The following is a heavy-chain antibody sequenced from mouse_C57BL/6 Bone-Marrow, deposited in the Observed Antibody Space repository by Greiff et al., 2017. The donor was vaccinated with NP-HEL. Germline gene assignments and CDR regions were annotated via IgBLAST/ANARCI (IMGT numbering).Heavy chain of an antibody. CDR3: TWGYDGYYWFAY. D-gene: IGHD2-3*01. J-gene: IGHJ3*01. CDR1: GFNIKDDY. CDR2: IDPENGDT. Sequence: VQLQQSGAELVRPGASVKLSCTASGFNIKDDYMHWVKQRPEQGLEWIGWIDPENGDTEYASKFQGKATITADTSSNTAYLQLSSLTSEDTAVYYCTWGYDGYYWFAYWGQGTLVTVSA. V-gene: IGHV14-4*01.